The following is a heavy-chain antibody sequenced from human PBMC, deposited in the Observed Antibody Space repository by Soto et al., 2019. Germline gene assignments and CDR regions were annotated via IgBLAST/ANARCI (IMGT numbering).Heavy chain of an antibody. V-gene: IGHV2-26*01. Sequence: QVTLKESGPVLVKPTETLTLTCTVSGFSLSDDRMGVTWIRQPPGKALEWLAHIFSDDEESYNTSLKTRLTISKDTSKSQVVLIMTNLDPVDTATYFCARITYYYGAGSYYRVYHFDYWGQGTLVTVSS. CDR1: GFSLSDDRMG. D-gene: IGHD3-10*01. CDR2: IFSDDEE. CDR3: ARITYYYGAGSYYRVYHFDY. J-gene: IGHJ4*02.